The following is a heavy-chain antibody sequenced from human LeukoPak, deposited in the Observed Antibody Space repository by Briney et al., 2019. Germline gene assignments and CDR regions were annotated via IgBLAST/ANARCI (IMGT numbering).Heavy chain of an antibody. J-gene: IGHJ4*02. CDR2: TYYRSKRHN. D-gene: IGHD3-22*01. Sequence: SQTLSLTCKISGDSVSCNSAAWNWISPSPSRGLEWLGRTYYRSKRHNDYAVSVKSRITIKPDTSKNQFSLQLNSVTPEDTAVYYCARIVGGQVDCWGQGTLVTVSP. V-gene: IGHV6-1*01. CDR3: ARIVGGQVDC. CDR1: GDSVSCNSAA.